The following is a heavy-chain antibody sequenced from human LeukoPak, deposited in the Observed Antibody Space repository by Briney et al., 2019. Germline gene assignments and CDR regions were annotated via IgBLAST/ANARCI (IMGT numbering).Heavy chain of an antibody. Sequence: ASVKVSCKASGYTFTGYYMHWVRQAHGQGLERMGWINPNSGATNYAQKFQGRVTMTRDTSISTAYMELSRLRSDDTAVYYCARYNSSWGLDYWGQGTLVTVSS. CDR3: ARYNSSWGLDY. J-gene: IGHJ4*02. D-gene: IGHD6-13*01. CDR2: INPNSGAT. V-gene: IGHV1-2*02. CDR1: GYTFTGYY.